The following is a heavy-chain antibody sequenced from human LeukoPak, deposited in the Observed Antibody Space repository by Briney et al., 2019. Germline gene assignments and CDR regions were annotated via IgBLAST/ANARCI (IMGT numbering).Heavy chain of an antibody. Sequence: GSLRLSCAASGFTFSSYWMHWVRQAPGKGLVWVSNINSDGRRTSYADSVKGRFTISRDNAKNTLYLQMNSLRAEDTAVYYCAYQLLPNWGQGTPVTVSS. D-gene: IGHD2-15*01. CDR3: AYQLLPN. CDR2: INSDGRRT. J-gene: IGHJ4*02. V-gene: IGHV3-74*01. CDR1: GFTFSSYW.